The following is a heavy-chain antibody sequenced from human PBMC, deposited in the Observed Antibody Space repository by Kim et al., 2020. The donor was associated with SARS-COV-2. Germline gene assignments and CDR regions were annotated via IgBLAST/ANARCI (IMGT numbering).Heavy chain of an antibody. Sequence: GGSLRLSCAASGFTFSCYSMNWVRQAPGKGLEWVSSISSSSSYIYYADSVKGRFTISRDNAKNSLYLQMNSLRAEDTAVYYCARDSVLSYYDSSGDKGPYYYGMDVWGQGTTVTVSS. D-gene: IGHD3-22*01. CDR3: ARDSVLSYYDSSGDKGPYYYGMDV. CDR2: ISSSSSYI. J-gene: IGHJ6*02. CDR1: GFTFSCYS. V-gene: IGHV3-21*01.